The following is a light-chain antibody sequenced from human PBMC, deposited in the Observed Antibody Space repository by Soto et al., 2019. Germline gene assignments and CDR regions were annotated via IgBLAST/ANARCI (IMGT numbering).Light chain of an antibody. CDR3: SSYTGSSTLV. CDR2: EVS. Sequence: QSALTQPASVSGSPGQSITISCTGTSSDAGGYNYVSWYQQHPGKAPKLMIYEVSNRPSGVSNRVSGSKYGNTASLTISGLQAEEGADYYYSSYTGSSTLVFGGGTKVTVL. V-gene: IGLV2-14*01. CDR1: SSDAGGYNY. J-gene: IGLJ2*01.